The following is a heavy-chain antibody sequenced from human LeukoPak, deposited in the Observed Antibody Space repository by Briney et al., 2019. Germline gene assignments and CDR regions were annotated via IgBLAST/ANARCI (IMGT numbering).Heavy chain of an antibody. CDR2: ISSSSSYI. V-gene: IGHV3-21*01. CDR1: GFTFSSYS. J-gene: IGHJ4*02. D-gene: IGHD3-10*01. Sequence: PGGSLRLSCAASGFTFSSYSMNWVRQAPEKGLEWVSSISSSSSYIYYADSVKGRFTISRDNAKNSLYLQMNSLRAEDTAVYYCARDPYYYGSGSYGEHSDYWDQGTLVTVPS. CDR3: ARDPYYYGSGSYGEHSDY.